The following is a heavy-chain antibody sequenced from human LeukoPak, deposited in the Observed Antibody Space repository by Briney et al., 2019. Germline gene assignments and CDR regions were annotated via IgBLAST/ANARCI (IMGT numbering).Heavy chain of an antibody. CDR1: GGTFSSYA. CDR2: IIPIFGTA. V-gene: IGHV1-69*05. Sequence: SVKVSCKASGGTFSSYAISWVRQAPGQGLEWMGGIIPIFGTANYAQKFQGRVTITTDESTSTAYMELSSLRSEDTAVYYCANYYCSGGSCYFDYWGQGTLVTVSS. J-gene: IGHJ4*02. CDR3: ANYYCSGGSCYFDY. D-gene: IGHD2-15*01.